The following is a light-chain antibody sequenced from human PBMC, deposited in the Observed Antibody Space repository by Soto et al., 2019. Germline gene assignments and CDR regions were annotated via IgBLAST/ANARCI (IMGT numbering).Light chain of an antibody. CDR3: QPRSNWPLT. Sequence: EIVLTQSPATLSLSPGERATLSCGASQSVSSYLAWYQQKPGQAPRLLIYDASNRATGIPARFSGSGSGTDFTLTISSLEPEDFAVYYCQPRSNWPLTFGGGTKVDIK. V-gene: IGKV3-11*01. CDR2: DAS. J-gene: IGKJ4*01. CDR1: QSVSSY.